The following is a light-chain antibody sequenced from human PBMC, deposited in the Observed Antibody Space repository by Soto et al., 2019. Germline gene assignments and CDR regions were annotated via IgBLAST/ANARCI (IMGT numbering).Light chain of an antibody. J-gene: IGLJ2*01. CDR1: SSNIGSYT. Sequence: QSVLTQPPSASGTPGQRVTISCSGSSSNIGSYTINWYQQLPGTAPKLLIYSSNLRPSGVPDRFSGSKSGTSAFLAISGLQSEDEADYYCAAWDDSLNGVVFGGGTKLTVL. CDR2: SSN. CDR3: AAWDDSLNGVV. V-gene: IGLV1-44*01.